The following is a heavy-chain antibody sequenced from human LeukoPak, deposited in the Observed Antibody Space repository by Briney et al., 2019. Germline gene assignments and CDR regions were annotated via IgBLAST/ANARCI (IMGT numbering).Heavy chain of an antibody. Sequence: PGGSLRLSCAASGFTFSSYWMSWVRQAPGKGLEWVANIKQDGSEKYYVDSVKGRFTISRDNAKNSLYLQMNSLRAEDTAVYHCARRVGILVLRGYSYGYDYYYYMDVWGKGTTVTVSS. CDR2: IKQDGSEK. CDR1: GFTFSSYW. D-gene: IGHD5-18*01. V-gene: IGHV3-7*01. J-gene: IGHJ6*03. CDR3: ARRVGILVLRGYSYGYDYYYYMDV.